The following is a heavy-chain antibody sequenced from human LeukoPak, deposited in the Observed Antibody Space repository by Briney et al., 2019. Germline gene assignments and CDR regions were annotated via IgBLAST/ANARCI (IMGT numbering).Heavy chain of an antibody. V-gene: IGHV3-74*01. Sequence: GGSLRLSCAASGFTFSSYWMHWVRQAPGKGLVWVSRINSDGSSTSYADSVKGRFTISRDNAKNSLYLQMNSLRAEDTAVYYCARSPDVEMATIRKDAFDIWGQGTMVTVSS. CDR2: INSDGSST. CDR3: ARSPDVEMATIRKDAFDI. CDR1: GFTFSSYW. D-gene: IGHD5-24*01. J-gene: IGHJ3*02.